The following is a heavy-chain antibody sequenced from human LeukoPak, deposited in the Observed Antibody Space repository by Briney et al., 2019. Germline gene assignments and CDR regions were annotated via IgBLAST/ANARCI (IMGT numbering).Heavy chain of an antibody. D-gene: IGHD3-22*01. J-gene: IGHJ4*02. CDR3: AKDLTYESSGTVIDN. CDR2: VSWDGTP. V-gene: IGHV3-43*01. Sequence: GGSLRLSCAASGFIFDDYTMHWVRQGPGKTLEWVALVSWDGTPYYADSVKGRFTISRDNSKNALYLEVDSLRTDDTAFYYCAKDLTYESSGTVIDNWGQGTLVTVSS. CDR1: GFIFDDYT.